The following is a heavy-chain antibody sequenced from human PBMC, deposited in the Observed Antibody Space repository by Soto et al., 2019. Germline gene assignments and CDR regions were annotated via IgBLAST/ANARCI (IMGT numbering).Heavy chain of an antibody. CDR1: GFPVSTKY. J-gene: IGHJ4*02. V-gene: IGHV3-66*01. D-gene: IGHD3-16*01. CDR3: ARDPWAADY. CDR2: IYSGGST. Sequence: PGGSLRLSGAASGFPVSTKYMSWVRQAPGKGLEWVSVIYSGGSTFYADSVRGRFTISRDNSKNTVNLQMNSLRAEDTAVYYCARDPWAADYWGQGTLVTVSS.